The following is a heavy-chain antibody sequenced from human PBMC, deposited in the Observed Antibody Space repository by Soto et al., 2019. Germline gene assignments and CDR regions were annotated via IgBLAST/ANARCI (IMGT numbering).Heavy chain of an antibody. CDR1: GGSISSYY. CDR3: ASLYGDYVSY. J-gene: IGHJ4*02. D-gene: IGHD4-17*01. Sequence: SETLSLTCTVSGGSISSYYWSWIRQPPGKGLEWIGYIYYSGSTNYNPSLKSRVTISVDTSKNQFSLKLSSVTAADTAVYYCASLYGDYVSYWGQGTLVTVSS. V-gene: IGHV4-59*08. CDR2: IYYSGST.